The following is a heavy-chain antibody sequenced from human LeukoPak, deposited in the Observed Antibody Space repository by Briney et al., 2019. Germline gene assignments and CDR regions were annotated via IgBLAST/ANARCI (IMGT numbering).Heavy chain of an antibody. J-gene: IGHJ6*04. CDR3: ARVITIFGVVSEMDV. D-gene: IGHD3-3*01. CDR2: IKQDGSEK. V-gene: IGHV3-7*01. CDR1: GFTFSSYW. Sequence: PGGSLRLSCAASGFTFSSYWMSWVRQAPGKGLEWVANIKQDGSEKYYVDSVKGRFTISRDNAKNSLYLQINSLRAEDTAVYYCARVITIFGVVSEMDVWGKGTTVTVSS.